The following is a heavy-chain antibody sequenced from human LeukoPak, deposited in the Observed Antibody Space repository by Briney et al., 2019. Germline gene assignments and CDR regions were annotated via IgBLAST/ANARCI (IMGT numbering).Heavy chain of an antibody. D-gene: IGHD1-1*01. CDR3: ARDHNYAFDN. CDR1: GFTFSDYS. J-gene: IGHJ4*02. V-gene: IGHV3-48*01. Sequence: PGGSLRLSCAASGFTFSDYSMNWVRLAPGKGLEWISWVGIDSGNTKYADSVKGRFTISGEKAKNSLYLQMSSLRVEDTAVYYCARDHNYAFDNWGQGTLVTVSS. CDR2: VGIDSGNT.